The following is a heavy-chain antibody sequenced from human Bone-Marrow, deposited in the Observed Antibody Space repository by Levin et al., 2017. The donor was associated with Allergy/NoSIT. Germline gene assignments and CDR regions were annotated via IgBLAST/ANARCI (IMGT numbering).Heavy chain of an antibody. J-gene: IGHJ4*02. Sequence: GGSLRLSCAASGFTFSSYGMHWVRQAPGKGLEWVAVISYDGSNKYYADSVKGRFTISRDNSKNTLYLQMNSLRAEDTAVYYCAKDVGPGVSNIVATMSLDYWGQGTLVTVSS. CDR1: GFTFSSYG. D-gene: IGHD5-12*01. CDR3: AKDVGPGVSNIVATMSLDY. V-gene: IGHV3-30*18. CDR2: ISYDGSNK.